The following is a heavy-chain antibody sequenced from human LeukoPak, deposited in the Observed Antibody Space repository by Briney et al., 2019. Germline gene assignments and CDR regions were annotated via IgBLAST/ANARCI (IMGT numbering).Heavy chain of an antibody. CDR2: ISSSSSYI. CDR1: GFTFSSCS. J-gene: IGHJ3*02. V-gene: IGHV3-21*01. CDR3: ARVYYYDSSGYLGSGAFDI. D-gene: IGHD3-22*01. Sequence: SPGGSLRLSCAASGFTFSSCSMNWVRQAPGKGLEWVSSISSSSSYIYYADSVKGRFTISRDNAKNSLYLQMNSLRAEDTAVYYCARVYYYDSSGYLGSGAFDIWGQGTMVTVSS.